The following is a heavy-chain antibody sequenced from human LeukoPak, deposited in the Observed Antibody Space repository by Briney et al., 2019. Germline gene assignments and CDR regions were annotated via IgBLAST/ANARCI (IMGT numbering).Heavy chain of an antibody. CDR1: GGSIRNYF. J-gene: IGHJ5*02. CDR2: IYYTGST. CDR3: ARPHPHYACGSYVS. Sequence: SETLSLTCIVSGGSIRNYFWSCIRQPPGKGLEWIGHIYYTGSTNYNPSLKSRVTISVDTSNNQFSLKLSSVSAADTAVYYCARPHPHYACGSYVSWGQGTLVTVSS. D-gene: IGHD3-10*01. V-gene: IGHV4-59*08.